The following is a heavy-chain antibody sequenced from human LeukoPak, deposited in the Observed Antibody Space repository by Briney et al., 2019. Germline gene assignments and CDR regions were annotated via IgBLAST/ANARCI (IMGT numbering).Heavy chain of an antibody. CDR3: VGYASGSYKVDY. CDR1: RFTFNTYA. CDR2: ISSNGGTT. J-gene: IGHJ4*02. Sequence: GGSLRLSCSASRFTFNTYAMHWVRPAPGKGLEYVSAISSNGGTTNYADSVRGRFTISRDNSKNTLYLQLSALRAEDTALYYCVGYASGSYKVDYWGQGTLVIVSS. D-gene: IGHD3-10*01. V-gene: IGHV3-64D*06.